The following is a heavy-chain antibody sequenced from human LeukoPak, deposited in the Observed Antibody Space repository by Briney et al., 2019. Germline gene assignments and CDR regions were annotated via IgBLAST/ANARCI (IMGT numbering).Heavy chain of an antibody. CDR3: ARVGGEGYCSSTSCIRTRHFDY. CDR2: INHSGST. V-gene: IGHV4-34*01. D-gene: IGHD2-2*01. Sequence: SETLSLTCAVYGGSFSGYYWSWIRQPPGKGLEWIGEINHSGSTNYNPSLKSRVTISVDTSKNQFTLKLSSVTAADTAVYYCARVGGEGYCSSTSCIRTRHFDYWGQGTLVTVSS. CDR1: GGSFSGYY. J-gene: IGHJ4*02.